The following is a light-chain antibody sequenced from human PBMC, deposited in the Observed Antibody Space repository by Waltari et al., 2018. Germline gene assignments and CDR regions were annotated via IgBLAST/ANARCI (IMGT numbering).Light chain of an antibody. V-gene: IGLV3-21*02. J-gene: IGLJ3*02. CDR1: EIAFKN. CDR3: QVWDHGSDGGV. CDR2: DDT. Sequence: SYVLTQPPSVSVAPGQTAKIPWGVSEIAFKNVHRYQQKPGQAPVLVVYDDTDRPSGIPERFSGSNSRNTATLTISRVEAGDEADYYCQVWDHGSDGGVFGGGTELIV.